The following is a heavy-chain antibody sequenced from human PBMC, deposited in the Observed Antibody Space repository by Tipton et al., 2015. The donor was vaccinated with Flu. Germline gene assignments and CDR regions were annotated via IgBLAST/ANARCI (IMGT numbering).Heavy chain of an antibody. CDR2: IYYNGST. CDR3: ARSRFPYYFYAMDV. V-gene: IGHV4-61*01. D-gene: IGHD3-16*01. Sequence: TLSLTCSVSGDSIGNDYYWSWIRQPPGRGLEWVGYIYYNGSTNYNPSLKSRVTISVDTSKNQFSLKLTSVTAADTAVYYCARSRFPYYFYAMDVWGQGTMVTVSS. J-gene: IGHJ6*02. CDR1: GDSIGNDYY.